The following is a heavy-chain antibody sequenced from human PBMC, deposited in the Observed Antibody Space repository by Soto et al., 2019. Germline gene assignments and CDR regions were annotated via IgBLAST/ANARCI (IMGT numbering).Heavy chain of an antibody. D-gene: IGHD3-10*01. Sequence: TSETLSLTCTVSGGSISSSSYYWGWIRQPPGKGLEWIGSIYYSGSTYYNPSLKSRVTISVDTSKNQFSLKLSSVTAADTAVYYCARHGPYYYGSGSSFDPRGQGTLVTVSS. J-gene: IGHJ5*02. CDR3: ARHGPYYYGSGSSFDP. V-gene: IGHV4-39*01. CDR2: IYYSGST. CDR1: GGSISSSSYY.